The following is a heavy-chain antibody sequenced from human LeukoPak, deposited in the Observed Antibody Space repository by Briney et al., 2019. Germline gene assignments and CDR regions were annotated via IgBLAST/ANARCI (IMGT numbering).Heavy chain of an antibody. J-gene: IGHJ4*02. D-gene: IGHD1-14*01. CDR1: GFTFSSYW. Sequence: GGSLRLSCAASGFTFSSYWMHWVRQAPGKGLVWVSRINSDGSSTSYADSVKGRFTISRDNAKNTLYLQMNSLRAEDTAVYYCARCITSCSVFDYWGQGTLVTVSS. CDR3: ARCITSCSVFDY. V-gene: IGHV3-74*01. CDR2: INSDGSST.